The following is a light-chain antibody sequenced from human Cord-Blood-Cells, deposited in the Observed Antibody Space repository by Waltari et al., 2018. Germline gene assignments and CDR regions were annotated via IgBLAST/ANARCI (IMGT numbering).Light chain of an antibody. CDR1: SSDVGSYNL. J-gene: IGLJ3*02. CDR3: CSYAGSSWV. V-gene: IGLV2-23*01. CDR2: EGS. Sequence: QSALTQPASVSGSPGQSITISCTGTSSDVGSYNLFSWYQQHPGKAPKLMIYEGSKRPSGVSNRFSGSKSGNTASLTISGLQAEDEADYHCCSYAGSSWVFGGGTKLTVL.